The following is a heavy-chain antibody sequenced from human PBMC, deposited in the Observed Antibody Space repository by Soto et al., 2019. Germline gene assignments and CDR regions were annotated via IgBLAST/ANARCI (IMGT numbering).Heavy chain of an antibody. Sequence: ASVKVSCKASGYTFTSYYKHWVRQAPGQGLEWMGIINPSGGSTSYAQKFQGRVTITRDTSTSTAYMELSSLRSEDTAVYYCARLRDYYYGMDVWGQGTTVTVSS. V-gene: IGHV1-46*01. CDR1: GYTFTSYY. CDR3: ARLRDYYYGMDV. CDR2: INPSGGST. J-gene: IGHJ6*02.